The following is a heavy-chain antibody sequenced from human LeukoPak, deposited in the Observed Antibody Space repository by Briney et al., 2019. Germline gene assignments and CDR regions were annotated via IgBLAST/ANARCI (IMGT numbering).Heavy chain of an antibody. CDR3: SPPYDGSAYYED. D-gene: IGHD3-22*01. V-gene: IGHV3-23*01. CDR2: ISGSGANT. CDR1: GFTFRNSA. Sequence: GGSLRLSCAASGFTFRNSAMSWVRQAAGKGLEWVSSISGSGANTYYADSVKGRFTISRDNSKNTLYLQMNSLQTEDTAVYYCSPPYDGSAYYEDWGQGTLVTVSS. J-gene: IGHJ4*02.